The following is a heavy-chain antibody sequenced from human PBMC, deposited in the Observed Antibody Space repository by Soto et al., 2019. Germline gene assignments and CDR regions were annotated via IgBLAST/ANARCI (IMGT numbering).Heavy chain of an antibody. CDR3: FSGRYGPLAF. CDR1: GASVSSSTYY. V-gene: IGHV4-39*02. J-gene: IGHJ1*01. Sequence: SETLSLTCTVSGASVSSSTYYWGWVRQPPGKGLEWIGSVYRTGGTYYSPSLKSRVAISVDPSKKHLSLNLESVTAADTAVYFCFSGRYGPLAFWGQGSLVTVSA. D-gene: IGHD3-9*01. CDR2: VYRTGGT.